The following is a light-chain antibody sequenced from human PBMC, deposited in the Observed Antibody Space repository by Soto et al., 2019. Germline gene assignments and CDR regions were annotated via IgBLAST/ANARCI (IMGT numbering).Light chain of an antibody. V-gene: IGLV1-47*01. Sequence: QSVLTQPPSASGTPGQRVTISCSGSSSNIGSNYVYWYQQLPGTAPKLLIYRNNQRPSGVPDRFSGSKSGTSASLAISGLRSGDEADYYCAAWDDRLSGPVFGGGTKVTVL. CDR2: RNN. CDR3: AAWDDRLSGPV. J-gene: IGLJ3*02. CDR1: SSNIGSNY.